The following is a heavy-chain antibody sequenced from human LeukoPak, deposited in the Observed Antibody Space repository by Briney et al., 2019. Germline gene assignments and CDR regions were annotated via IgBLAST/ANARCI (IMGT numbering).Heavy chain of an antibody. Sequence: SETLSLTCAVFGGSFSSGQYWSWIRQPPGKGLEWIGEINHSGSSNYNPALKSRVTISVDTSKNQFSLKLSSVTAADTAVYYCARRPRALDYYDSSGYYGAFDIWGQGTMVTVSS. CDR1: GGSFSSGQY. J-gene: IGHJ3*02. D-gene: IGHD3-22*01. CDR2: INHSGSS. CDR3: ARRPRALDYYDSSGYYGAFDI. V-gene: IGHV4-34*01.